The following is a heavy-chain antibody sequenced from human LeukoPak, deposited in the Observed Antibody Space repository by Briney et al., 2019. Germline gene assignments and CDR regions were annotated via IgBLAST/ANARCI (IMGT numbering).Heavy chain of an antibody. CDR1: GFTFNTYS. Sequence: GGSLRLSCEASGFTFNTYSMNWARQAPGKGLEWVSSIDSSGGYMFYADSVKGRFTISRDNPKNTLYLQMNSLRAEDTAVYYCAKLRLDYDFWSGYFDNWGQGTLVTVSS. D-gene: IGHD3-3*01. J-gene: IGHJ4*02. V-gene: IGHV3-21*04. CDR2: IDSSGGYM. CDR3: AKLRLDYDFWSGYFDN.